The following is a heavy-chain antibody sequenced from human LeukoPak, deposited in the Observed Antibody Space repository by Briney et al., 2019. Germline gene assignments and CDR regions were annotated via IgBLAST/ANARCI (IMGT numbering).Heavy chain of an antibody. Sequence: GGSLRLSCAASGFIFSNNYMSWVRQAPGEGLEWVSLINSGGTTYYPDSVKGRFTISRDNSKNTLYLQMNSLRAEDTAVYYCARHDYGDYEGDYWGQGTLVTVSS. V-gene: IGHV3-66*04. CDR1: GFIFSNNY. D-gene: IGHD4-17*01. CDR2: INSGGTT. CDR3: ARHDYGDYEGDY. J-gene: IGHJ4*02.